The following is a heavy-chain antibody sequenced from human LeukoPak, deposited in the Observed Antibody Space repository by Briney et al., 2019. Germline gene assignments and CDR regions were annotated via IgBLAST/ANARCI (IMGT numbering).Heavy chain of an antibody. CDR2: LSYSGST. D-gene: IGHD3-10*01. CDR3: ARVRDFGSDSDAFDT. V-gene: IGHV4-59*01. CDR1: GGPISSYS. J-gene: IGHJ3*02. Sequence: SETLSLTCNVSGGPISSYSWSWIRQRPGKGLEWTAYLSYSGSTDYNPSLKSRITISRDTSKNQFSLILRSVTAADSAVYYCARVRDFGSDSDAFDTWGQGTMVTVSS.